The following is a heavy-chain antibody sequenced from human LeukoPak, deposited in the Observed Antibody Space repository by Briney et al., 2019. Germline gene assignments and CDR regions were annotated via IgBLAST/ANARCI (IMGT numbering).Heavy chain of an antibody. V-gene: IGHV4-39*07. J-gene: IGHJ1*01. CDR1: GGSISSSSYY. Sequence: SETLSLTCTVSGGSISSSSYYWGWIRQPPGKGLEWIGTVSSSGSTYYNPSLESRVTISVDTSKNQFSLKLNSVTAADTAMYYCASVYYNYWYKYFHHWGQGTLVTVSS. D-gene: IGHD1/OR15-1a*01. CDR3: ASVYYNYWYKYFHH. CDR2: VSSSGST.